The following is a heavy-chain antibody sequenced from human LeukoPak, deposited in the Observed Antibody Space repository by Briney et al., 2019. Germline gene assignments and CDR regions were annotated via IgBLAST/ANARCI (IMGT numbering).Heavy chain of an antibody. Sequence: SVKVSCKASGGTFSSYTISWVRQAPGQGLEWMGGIIPIFGTANYAQKFQGRVTITADESTSTAYMELSSLRSEDTAVYYCARDGSYSSQAFDIWGQGTMVTVSS. J-gene: IGHJ3*02. CDR2: IIPIFGTA. D-gene: IGHD1-26*01. CDR3: ARDGSYSSQAFDI. CDR1: GGTFSSYT. V-gene: IGHV1-69*13.